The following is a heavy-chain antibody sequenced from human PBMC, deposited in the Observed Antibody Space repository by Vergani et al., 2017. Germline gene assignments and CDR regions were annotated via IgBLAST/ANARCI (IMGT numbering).Heavy chain of an antibody. V-gene: IGHV3-30*03. CDR3: ATTWGDGYKPGDY. CDR1: GFTFSSYG. D-gene: IGHD5-24*01. J-gene: IGHJ4*02. CDR2: ISYDGRNK. Sequence: QVQLVESGGGVVQPGRSLRLSCAASGFTFSSYGMHWVRQAPGKGLEWVAVISYDGRNKYYADSVKGRFTISRDNSKNTLYLQMNSLRAEDTAVYYCATTWGDGYKPGDYWGQGTLVTVSS.